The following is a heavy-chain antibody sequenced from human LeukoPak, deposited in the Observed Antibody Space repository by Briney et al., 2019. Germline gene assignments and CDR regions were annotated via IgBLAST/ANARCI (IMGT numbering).Heavy chain of an antibody. D-gene: IGHD6-19*01. V-gene: IGHV3-23*01. CDR3: AKDKEPGYSSGWYFGFAY. J-gene: IGHJ4*02. CDR1: GFTFSSYA. Sequence: GGSLRLSCAASGFTFSSYAMSWVRQAPGKGLEWVSAISGSGGSTYYADSVKGRFTISRDNSKNTLYLQMNSLRAEDTAVYYCAKDKEPGYSSGWYFGFAYWGQGTLVTVSS. CDR2: ISGSGGST.